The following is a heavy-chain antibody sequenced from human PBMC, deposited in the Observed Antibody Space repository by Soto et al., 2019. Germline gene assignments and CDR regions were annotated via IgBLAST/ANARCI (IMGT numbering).Heavy chain of an antibody. V-gene: IGHV1-18*01. J-gene: IGHJ4*02. D-gene: IGHD5-18*01. CDR2: ISAYNGNT. Sequence: WASVKVSCKASGYTFTSYGISWVRQAPGQGLEWMGWISAYNGNTNYAQKLQGRVTMTTDTSTSTAYMELRSLRSDDTAVYYCARDSVDTAMVTELFDYWXQGTLVTVSS. CDR3: ARDSVDTAMVTELFDY. CDR1: GYTFTSYG.